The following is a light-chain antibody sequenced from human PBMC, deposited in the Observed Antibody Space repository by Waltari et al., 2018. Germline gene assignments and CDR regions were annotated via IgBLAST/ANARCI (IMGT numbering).Light chain of an antibody. V-gene: IGLV4-69*01. CDR3: QTGGHGTWV. J-gene: IGLJ3*02. Sequence: QLVLTQSPSASASLGASVKLTCTLSSGHGSTVIAWLQEQPGKGPRYLMKVNSDGSHSKGDEIPDRFSGSSSGAERYLTISSLQSEDEADYYCQTGGHGTWVFGGGTKLTVL. CDR2: VNSDGSH. CDR1: SGHGSTV.